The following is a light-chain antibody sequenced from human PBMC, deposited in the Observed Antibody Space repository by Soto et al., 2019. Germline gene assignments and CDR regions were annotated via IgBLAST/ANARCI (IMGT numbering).Light chain of an antibody. CDR3: QQYNNWPPIT. V-gene: IGKV1-5*01. CDR1: QSISRW. Sequence: DIQMTQSPSTLSASVGDRVTITCRASQSISRWLARYQQKPGKAPKLLIYDASSLQSGVPSRFSGSGSGTEFTLTISSLQPEDFAVYFCQQYNNWPPITFGQGTRLGIK. CDR2: DAS. J-gene: IGKJ5*01.